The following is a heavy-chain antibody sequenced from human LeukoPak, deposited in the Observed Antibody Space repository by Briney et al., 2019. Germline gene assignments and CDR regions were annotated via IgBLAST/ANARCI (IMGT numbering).Heavy chain of an antibody. V-gene: IGHV3-23*01. CDR3: AKDVTYYYDSSGYHFDY. Sequence: GGSLRLSRAASGFTFSSYAMSWVRQAPGKGLEWVSAISGSGGSTYYADSVKGRFTISRDNSKNTLYLQMNSLRAEDTAVYYCAKDVTYYYDSSGYHFDYWGQGTLVAVSS. D-gene: IGHD3-22*01. CDR1: GFTFSSYA. CDR2: ISGSGGST. J-gene: IGHJ4*02.